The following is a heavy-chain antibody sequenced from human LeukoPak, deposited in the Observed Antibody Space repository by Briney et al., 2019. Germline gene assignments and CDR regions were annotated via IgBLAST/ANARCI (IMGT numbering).Heavy chain of an antibody. J-gene: IGHJ6*03. CDR2: IKSDGGGI. V-gene: IGHV3-74*01. Sequence: PGGSLRLSCAASGFSFSSTWMHWVRQVPGKGLVWVARIKSDGGGIIYADSVKGRFAISRDNAKNSLYLQMNSLRAEDAALYFCARDPYSGSYGAYYYYYMDVWGKGTTVTISS. CDR1: GFSFSSTW. CDR3: ARDPYSGSYGAYYYYYMDV. D-gene: IGHD1-26*01.